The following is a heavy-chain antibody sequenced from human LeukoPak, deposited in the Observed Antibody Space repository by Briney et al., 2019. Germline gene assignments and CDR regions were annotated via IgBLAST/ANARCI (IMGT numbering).Heavy chain of an antibody. CDR1: GFTFSSYA. CDR2: ISGSGGRT. CDR3: AKANWDDEYIFDY. V-gene: IGHV3-23*01. J-gene: IGHJ4*02. D-gene: IGHD1-1*01. Sequence: GGSLRLSCAASGFTFSSYAMGWVRQAPGKGLEWVSVISGSGGRTYYAESVKGRFTISRDNSKNTLYLQMNSLRAEDTAVYYCAKANWDDEYIFDYWGQGTLVTVSS.